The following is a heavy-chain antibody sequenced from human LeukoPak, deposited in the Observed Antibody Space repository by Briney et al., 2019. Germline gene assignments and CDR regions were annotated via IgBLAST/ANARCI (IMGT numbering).Heavy chain of an antibody. D-gene: IGHD3-22*01. J-gene: IGHJ1*01. CDR1: GFTFSTYW. CDR2: IKSDGST. Sequence: GGSLRLSCAASGFTFSTYWMHWVRHAPGKGLVWVSRIKSDGSTNYADSVKGRFTISRDNAKNTVSRQMNSLRPEDTGVYYCARAPSEIGGYYPEYFRHWGQGTLVTVSS. CDR3: ARAPSEIGGYYPEYFRH. V-gene: IGHV3-74*01.